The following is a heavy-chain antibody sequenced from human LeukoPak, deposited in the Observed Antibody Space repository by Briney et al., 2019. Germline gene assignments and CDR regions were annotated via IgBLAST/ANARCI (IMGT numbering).Heavy chain of an antibody. CDR2: IWHDGSDK. J-gene: IGHJ3*02. Sequence: GGSLRLSCAASGFTFDNYVMHWVLQAPGKGLEWVAVIWHDGSDKYYANSVKGGFTISRDNSKNTLYVQLNSLRTEDTAVYYCAREYYYGSNSNAFDIWGQGTMVIVSS. V-gene: IGHV3-33*01. D-gene: IGHD3-10*01. CDR1: GFTFDNYV. CDR3: AREYYYGSNSNAFDI.